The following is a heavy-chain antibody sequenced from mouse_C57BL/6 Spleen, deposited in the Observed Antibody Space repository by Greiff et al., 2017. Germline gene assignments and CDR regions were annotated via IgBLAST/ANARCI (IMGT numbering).Heavy chain of an antibody. CDR1: GYSITSGYY. V-gene: IGHV3-6*01. J-gene: IGHJ3*01. D-gene: IGHD2-4*01. CDR3: ASGGDYDPFAY. CDR2: ISYDGSN. Sequence: EVKLVESGPGLVKPSQSLSLTCSVTGYSITSGYYWNWIRQFPGNKLEWMGYISYDGSNNYNPSLKNRISITRDTSKNQFFLKLNSVTTEDTATYYCASGGDYDPFAYWGQGTLVTVSA.